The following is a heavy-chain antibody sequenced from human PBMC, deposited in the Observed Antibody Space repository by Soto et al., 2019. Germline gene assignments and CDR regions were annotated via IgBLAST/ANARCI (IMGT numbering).Heavy chain of an antibody. CDR1: GGTFSSYA. Sequence: QVQLVQSGAEVKKPGSSVKVSCKASGGTFSSYAISWVRQAPGQGLEWMGGIIPIFGTANYAQKFQGRVTTHAEDSTSTAYMELSSLRLEETAVYYCARAQVVVASTALDYWGKGTLVSVSS. CDR3: ARAQVVVASTALDY. D-gene: IGHD2-15*01. J-gene: IGHJ4*02. CDR2: IIPIFGTA. V-gene: IGHV1-69*01.